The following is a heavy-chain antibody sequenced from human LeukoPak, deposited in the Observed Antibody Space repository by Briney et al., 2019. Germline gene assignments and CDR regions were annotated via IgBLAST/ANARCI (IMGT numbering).Heavy chain of an antibody. J-gene: IGHJ6*02. CDR2: IIPSLGIA. CDR1: GGTFSSYA. Sequence: SSVTVSCKASGGTFSSYAISWVRQAPGQGLEWMGRIIPSLGIANYAQKFQGRVTITADKSTSTAYMELSCLRSEDTAVYYCASGSNSSGSMGYYYYGMDVWGQGTTVTVSS. D-gene: IGHD6-19*01. CDR3: ASGSNSSGSMGYYYYGMDV. V-gene: IGHV1-69*04.